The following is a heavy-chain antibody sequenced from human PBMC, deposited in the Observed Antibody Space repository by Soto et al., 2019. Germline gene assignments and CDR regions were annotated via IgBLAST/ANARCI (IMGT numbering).Heavy chain of an antibody. CDR3: VKNYYYGSGSYLGAFDI. Sequence: GGPLRLSFSASEFPFSSYAMHWVRKAPGKGLVYVSAFSSNGGSTYYADSVKGRFTISRDNSKNSLYLQMSSLRAEDTAVYYCVKNYYYGSGSYLGAFDIWGQGTMVTVSS. CDR2: FSSNGGST. V-gene: IGHV3-64D*08. CDR1: EFPFSSYA. J-gene: IGHJ3*02. D-gene: IGHD3-10*01.